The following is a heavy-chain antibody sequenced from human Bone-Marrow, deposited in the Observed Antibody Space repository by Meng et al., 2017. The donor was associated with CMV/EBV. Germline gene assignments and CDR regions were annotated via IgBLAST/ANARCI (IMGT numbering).Heavy chain of an antibody. CDR2: INSDGSST. Sequence: GESLKISCAASGFTFSSYWMHWVRQAPGKGLVWVSRINSDGSSTSYADSVKGRFTISRDNAKNTLYLQMNSLRAEDTAVYYCARQMVVVVPAAIQALDYWGQGTLVTVSS. CDR3: ARQMVVVVPAAIQALDY. V-gene: IGHV3-74*01. D-gene: IGHD2-2*02. CDR1: GFTFSSYW. J-gene: IGHJ4*02.